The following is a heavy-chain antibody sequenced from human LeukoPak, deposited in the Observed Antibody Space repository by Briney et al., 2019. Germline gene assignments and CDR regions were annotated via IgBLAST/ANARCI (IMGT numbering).Heavy chain of an antibody. J-gene: IGHJ4*02. CDR3: ARDGGSSGWYDY. V-gene: IGHV4-61*01. D-gene: IGHD6-19*01. Sequence: TSETLSLTCTLSGVSVTSGSYYWSWIRQPPGKGLEWIGHIYYSGSTNYNPSLKSRVTISVDTSKNQFSLKPSSVTAADTAVYYCARDGGSSGWYDYWGQGTLVTVSS. CDR2: IYYSGST. CDR1: GVSVTSGSYY.